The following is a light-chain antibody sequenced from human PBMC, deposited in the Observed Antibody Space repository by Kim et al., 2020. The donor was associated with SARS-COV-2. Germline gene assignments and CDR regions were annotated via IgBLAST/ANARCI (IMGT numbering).Light chain of an antibody. J-gene: IGLJ3*02. CDR1: NMGSKS. CDR2: YDS. V-gene: IGLV3-21*04. Sequence: APGKTARITCGGNNMGSKSVPWYQQKPGQAPVLVIYYDSDRPSGIPERFSGSNSGNTATLTISRVEAGDEADYYCQVWDSSSDHSVFGGGTQLTVL. CDR3: QVWDSSSDHSV.